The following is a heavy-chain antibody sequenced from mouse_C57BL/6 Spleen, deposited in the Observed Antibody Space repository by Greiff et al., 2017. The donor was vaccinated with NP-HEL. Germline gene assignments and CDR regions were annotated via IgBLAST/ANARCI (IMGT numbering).Heavy chain of an antibody. V-gene: IGHV1-62-2*01. D-gene: IGHD2-1*01. CDR1: GYTFTEYT. CDR3: ARHEDGPDYGKGDYAMDY. J-gene: IGHJ4*01. Sequence: QVQLKQSGAELVKPGASVKLSCKASGYTFTEYTIHWVKQRSGQGLEWIGWFYPGSGSIKYNEKFKDKATLTADKSSSTVYMELSRLTSEDSAVYFCARHEDGPDYGKGDYAMDYWGQGTSVTVSS. CDR2: FYPGSGSI.